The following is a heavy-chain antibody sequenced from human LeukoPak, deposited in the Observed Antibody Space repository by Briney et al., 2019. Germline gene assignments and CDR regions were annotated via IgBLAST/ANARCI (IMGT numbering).Heavy chain of an antibody. J-gene: IGHJ6*02. CDR2: ISYDGSNK. CDR1: GFTFSSYA. CDR3: ARTDGMDV. Sequence: LPGGSLRLSCAASGFTFSSYAMHWVRQAPGKGLEWVAVISYDGSNKYYADSVKGRFTISRDNSKNTLYLQMNSLRAEDTAVYYCARTDGMDVWGQGTTVTVSS. V-gene: IGHV3-30-3*01.